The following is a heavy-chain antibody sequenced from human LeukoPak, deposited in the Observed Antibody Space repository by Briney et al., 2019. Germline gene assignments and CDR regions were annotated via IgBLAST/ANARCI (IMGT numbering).Heavy chain of an antibody. J-gene: IGHJ4*02. CDR2: ISANGGGT. CDR3: AKEGKKSTYGSRGDFDY. Sequence: PGGSLRLSCAASGFTFSSYAMSWVRRAPGKGLEWVSTISANGGGTYYADSVKGRFTISRDNSKKTLYLQMNSLRGEDTAVYYCAKEGKKSTYGSRGDFDYWGQGTLVTVSS. CDR1: GFTFSSYA. D-gene: IGHD3-10*01. V-gene: IGHV3-23*01.